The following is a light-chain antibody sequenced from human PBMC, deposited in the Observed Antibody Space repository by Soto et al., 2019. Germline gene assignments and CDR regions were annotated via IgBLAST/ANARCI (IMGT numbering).Light chain of an antibody. J-gene: IGLJ3*02. V-gene: IGLV1-44*01. CDR3: AAWDDRHMGV. Sequence: QSVLTQPPSASGTPGQRVTISCSGSSSNIGTNTVNWYLQLPGKAPKLLIYSDNQRPSGVPDRVSGSKSGTSASLAISGLQSEDEADYYCAAWDDRHMGVFGGGTKLTVL. CDR1: SSNIGTNT. CDR2: SDN.